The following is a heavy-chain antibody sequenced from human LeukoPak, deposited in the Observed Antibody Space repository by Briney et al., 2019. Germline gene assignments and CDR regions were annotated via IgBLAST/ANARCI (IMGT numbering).Heavy chain of an antibody. CDR3: ARSEAAGTSPFDY. CDR2: ISAISSYI. CDR1: GFTFSSYT. Sequence: PGGSLRLSCAASGFTFSSYTMNWVRQAPGKGLEWVSSISAISSYIYYADSVKGRFTVSRDNAKNSLYLQMNSLRAEDTAVYYCARSEAAGTSPFDYWGQGTLVTVSS. V-gene: IGHV3-21*01. D-gene: IGHD6-13*01. J-gene: IGHJ4*02.